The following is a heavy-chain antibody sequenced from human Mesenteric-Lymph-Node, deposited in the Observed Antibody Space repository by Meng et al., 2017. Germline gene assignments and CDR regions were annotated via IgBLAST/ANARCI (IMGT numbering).Heavy chain of an antibody. CDR3: AHRLENIRFYCSSSSCYPRNNWFDP. D-gene: IGHD2-15*01. CDR2: IYGNDDK. V-gene: IGHV2-5*01. J-gene: IGHJ5*02. Sequence: SGPTLVKPTQTLTLTCTFSGFSLSTSGVGGGWIRQPPGKALEWLALIYGNDDKRYSPSLKSRLTITKDTSKNQVVLTMTNMEPVDKATYYCAHRLENIRFYCSSSSCYPRNNWFDPWGQGTLVTVSS. CDR1: GFSLSTSGVG.